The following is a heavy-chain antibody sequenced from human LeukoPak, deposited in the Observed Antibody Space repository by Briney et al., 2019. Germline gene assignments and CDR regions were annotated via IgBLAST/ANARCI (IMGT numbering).Heavy chain of an antibody. CDR2: ISSSGSTI. CDR3: AREGGNYYGDYDDY. CDR1: GFTFSSYE. J-gene: IGHJ4*02. D-gene: IGHD4-17*01. Sequence: PGGSLRLSCAASGFTFSSYEMNWVRQAPGKGLEWVSYISSSGSTIYYADSVKGRFTISRDNAKNSLYLQINSLRAEDTAVYYCAREGGNYYGDYDDYWGQGTLVTVSS. V-gene: IGHV3-48*03.